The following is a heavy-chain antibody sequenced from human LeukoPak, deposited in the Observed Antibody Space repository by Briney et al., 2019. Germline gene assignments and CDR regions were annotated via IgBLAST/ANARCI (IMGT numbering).Heavy chain of an antibody. CDR1: GFTFSSYW. J-gene: IGHJ4*02. CDR2: INGDGSST. V-gene: IGHV3-74*01. D-gene: IGHD4-11*01. CDR3: AREGATTVTTIDY. Sequence: PGGSLRLSCAASGFTFSSYWMHWVRQVPGKGLVWVPRINGDGSSTNYADSVRGLFTISRDNAKNTLYLQMHSLRAEDTAVYYCAREGATTVTTIDYWGQGALVTVSS.